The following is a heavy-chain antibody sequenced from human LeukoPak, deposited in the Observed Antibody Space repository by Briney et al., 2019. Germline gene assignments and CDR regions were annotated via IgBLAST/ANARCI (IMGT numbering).Heavy chain of an antibody. CDR1: GFTFRSYW. Sequence: GGSLRLSCAASGFTFRSYWMSWVRQAPGKGLEWVASIKEDGSERYYVDSVKGRFTISRDNAKNSLYLQVNSLRAEDTAVYYCARGMTTFSYWGQGTLVTVSS. D-gene: IGHD4-17*01. V-gene: IGHV3-7*01. CDR3: ARGMTTFSY. CDR2: IKEDGSER. J-gene: IGHJ4*02.